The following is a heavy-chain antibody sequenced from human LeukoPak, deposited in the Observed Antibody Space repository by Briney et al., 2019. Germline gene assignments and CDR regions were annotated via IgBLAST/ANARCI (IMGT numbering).Heavy chain of an antibody. CDR2: INPNSGGT. D-gene: IGHD4-17*01. J-gene: IGHJ4*02. CDR1: GYTFTGYY. V-gene: IGHV1-2*02. Sequence: GASVKVSCKASGYTFTGYYMHWVRQAPGQGLEWMGWINPNSGGTNYAQKFQGRVTMTRDTSISTAYMELRRLRSDDTAVYYCARVTPPYGDYVDYWGQGTLVTVSS. CDR3: ARVTPPYGDYVDY.